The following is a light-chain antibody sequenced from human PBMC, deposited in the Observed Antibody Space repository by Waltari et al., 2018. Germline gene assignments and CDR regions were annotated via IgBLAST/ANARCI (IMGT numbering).Light chain of an antibody. J-gene: IGKJ2*01. CDR3: QQYYSTLYT. CDR2: WAS. CDR1: QSVLYSSNNKNY. V-gene: IGKV4-1*01. Sequence: DIVMTQSPDSLAVSLGERATINCKSSQSVLYSSNNKNYLAWYQQKPGQPPMVLIYWASTRESGVPDRFSGSGSGTDFTLTISSLQAEDVAVYYCQQYYSTLYTFGQGTKLEIK.